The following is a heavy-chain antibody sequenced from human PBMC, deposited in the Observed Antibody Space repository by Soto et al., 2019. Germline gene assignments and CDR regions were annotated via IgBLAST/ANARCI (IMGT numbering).Heavy chain of an antibody. CDR2: IYYSGST. CDR1: GGSISSGGYY. J-gene: IGHJ5*02. V-gene: IGHV4-31*03. D-gene: IGHD4-17*01. CDR3: SRGGGHGDYRGGCWFDP. Sequence: QVQLQESGPGLVRPSQTLSLTCTVSGGSISSGGYYWRWIRQHPGKGLEWIGYIYYSGSTYYNPYLKMRVTISVDTSKNQFSLTLSSVTAADTAVYYWSRGGGHGDYRGGCWFDPWGQGTLVTVSS.